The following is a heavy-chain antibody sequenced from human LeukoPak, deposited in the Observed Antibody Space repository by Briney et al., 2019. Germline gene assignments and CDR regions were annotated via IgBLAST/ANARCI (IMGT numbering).Heavy chain of an antibody. Sequence: GGSLRLSCAASGFIFSSYGMHWVRQAPDKGLEWVAFIRYDGSRKYYADSVKGRFTISRDNSKNTLYLQMNSLRAEDTAVYYCAKEGNYYDSSGYYPHYYYYYYMDVWGKGTTVTVSS. D-gene: IGHD3-22*01. V-gene: IGHV3-30*02. J-gene: IGHJ6*03. CDR1: GFIFSSYG. CDR2: IRYDGSRK. CDR3: AKEGNYYDSSGYYPHYYYYYYMDV.